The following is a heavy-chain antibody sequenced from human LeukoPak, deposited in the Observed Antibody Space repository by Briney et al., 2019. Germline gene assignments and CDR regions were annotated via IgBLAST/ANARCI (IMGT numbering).Heavy chain of an antibody. Sequence: PSETLSLTCAVSGGSISSSNWWSWVRQPPGRGLEWIGEIYHSGSTNYNPSLKSRVIILVDKSKNQFSLKLTSVTAADTAVYYCARPTTMGPGWFDPWGQGTLVTVSS. CDR1: GGSISSSNW. D-gene: IGHD3-10*01. V-gene: IGHV4-4*02. CDR2: IYHSGST. CDR3: ARPTTMGPGWFDP. J-gene: IGHJ5*02.